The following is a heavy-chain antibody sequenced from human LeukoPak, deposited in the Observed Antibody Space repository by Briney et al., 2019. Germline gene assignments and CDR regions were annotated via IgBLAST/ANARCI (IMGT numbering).Heavy chain of an antibody. V-gene: IGHV3-23*01. D-gene: IGHD3-22*01. CDR3: AKARYYYDSSGYDY. J-gene: IGHJ4*02. CDR1: GFTFSSYA. Sequence: GGSLRLSCAASGFTFSSYAMSWVRQAPGKGLEWVSAISGSGGSTYYADSVKGRFTISRDNSKNTLYLQMNSLRAEDTAVYYCAKARYYYDSSGYDYWGQGTLVTVSS. CDR2: ISGSGGST.